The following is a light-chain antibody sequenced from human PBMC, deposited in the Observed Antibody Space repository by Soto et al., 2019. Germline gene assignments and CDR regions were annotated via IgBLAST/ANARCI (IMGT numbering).Light chain of an antibody. J-gene: IGKJ2*01. CDR2: AAS. CDR1: QSVSTD. CDR3: QQSNTIPYT. V-gene: IGKV1-39*01. Sequence: DIQMTQSPSSLSASVGDRVTITCRASQSVSTDLNWYQQKPGKAPKFLIYAASNLQTGVPSRFSGSGSGTDFTLTISSLQPEDVATYYCQQSNTIPYTFGQGTNLEI.